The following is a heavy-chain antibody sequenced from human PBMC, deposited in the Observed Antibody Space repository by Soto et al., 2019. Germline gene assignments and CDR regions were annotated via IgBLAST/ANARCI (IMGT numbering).Heavy chain of an antibody. J-gene: IGHJ6*02. Sequence: QVQLEQSGAEVRKSGASVKVSCKASGYIFTTYALHWVRQAPGQNLEWMGWIDAANGKRKYSQKFQGRVTITRDTSASTVYMDLNDLRSEDTAVYYCARAPFRGVVLGGLDVWCQGTTVTVSS. CDR2: IDAANGKR. CDR3: ARAPFRGVVLGGLDV. V-gene: IGHV1-3*01. D-gene: IGHD3-10*01. CDR1: GYIFTTYA.